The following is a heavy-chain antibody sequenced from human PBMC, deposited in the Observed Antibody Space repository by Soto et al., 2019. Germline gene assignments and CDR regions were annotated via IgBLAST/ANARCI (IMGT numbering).Heavy chain of an antibody. D-gene: IGHD1-26*01. CDR1: GYTLSDAN. CDR3: ARDLRAGGDY. V-gene: IGHV1-46*01. CDR2: INPRADST. Sequence: GASVKLCCKASGYTLSDANMNWVRQAPGQGPEWMGIINPRADSTNYAQKFQGRVTLTRDTSTSTVYMELSSLRSEDTAVYYCARDLRAGGDYWGQGTLVTVSS. J-gene: IGHJ4*02.